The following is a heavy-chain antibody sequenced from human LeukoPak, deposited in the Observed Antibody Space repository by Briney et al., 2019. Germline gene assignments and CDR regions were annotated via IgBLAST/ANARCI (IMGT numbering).Heavy chain of an antibody. V-gene: IGHV1-2*06. CDR3: ARETPTVTYYYDSSGYWRAFDI. Sequence: ASVKVSCKASGYTFTGYYMHWVRQAPGQGLEWVGRINPNSGGTNYAQNFQGRVTMTRDTSISTAYMELSRLRSDDTAVYYCARETPTVTYYYDSSGYWRAFDIWGQGTMVTVSS. J-gene: IGHJ3*02. CDR2: INPNSGGT. CDR1: GYTFTGYY. D-gene: IGHD3-22*01.